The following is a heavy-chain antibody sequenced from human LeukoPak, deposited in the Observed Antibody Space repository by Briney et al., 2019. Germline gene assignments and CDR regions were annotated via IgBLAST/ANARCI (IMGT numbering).Heavy chain of an antibody. J-gene: IGHJ4*02. CDR3: ARENLAAAADY. D-gene: IGHD6-25*01. Sequence: GGSLRLSCAASEFTFSAYWMHGVRQASGKGLVWVSRIRGDGSMTNYADSVKGRFTISRDNAKNTLYLQMNSLRLEDTAVYYCARENLAAAADYWGQGTVVTVSS. CDR2: IRGDGSMT. CDR1: EFTFSAYW. V-gene: IGHV3-74*01.